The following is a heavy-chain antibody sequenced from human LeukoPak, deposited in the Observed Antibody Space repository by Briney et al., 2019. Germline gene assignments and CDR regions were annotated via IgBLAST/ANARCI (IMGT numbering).Heavy chain of an antibody. D-gene: IGHD3-10*01. J-gene: IGHJ5*02. CDR1: GGSISSSSYY. CDR3: ASFYYYGSGSYSLYNWFDP. Sequence: SETLSLTCTVSGGSISSSSYYWGWIRQPPGKGLEWIGSIYYSGSTYYNPSPKSRVTISVDTSKNQFSLKLSSVTAADTAVYYCASFYYYGSGSYSLYNWFDPWGQGTLVTVSS. CDR2: IYYSGST. V-gene: IGHV4-39*01.